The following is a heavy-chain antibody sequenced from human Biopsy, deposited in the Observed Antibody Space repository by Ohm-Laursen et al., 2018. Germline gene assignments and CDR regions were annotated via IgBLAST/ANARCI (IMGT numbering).Heavy chain of an antibody. J-gene: IGHJ4*02. CDR1: GFPVSDYC. V-gene: IGHV3-11*01. CDR3: VRAVGIAAAPIDY. Sequence: SLRLSCSASGFPVSDYCMSWIRQAPGRGLEWVSDINSSGSTKYHAESVKGRFTISRDNAMNSVYLQMNSLRGEVTAVYYCVRAVGIAAAPIDYWGQGTLVTVSS. D-gene: IGHD2-15*01. CDR2: INSSGSTK.